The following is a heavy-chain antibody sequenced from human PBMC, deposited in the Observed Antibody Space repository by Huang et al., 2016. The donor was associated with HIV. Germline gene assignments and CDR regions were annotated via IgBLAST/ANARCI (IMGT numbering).Heavy chain of an antibody. CDR1: GFTFSSYA. V-gene: IGHV3-23*01. CDR3: AKSGYCSGGSCYLEGFDP. Sequence: EVQLLESGGGLVQPGGSLRLSCAASGFTFSSYAMSWVGQAPGKGLEGVSAISGSGGSTYYADAVKGRFTIARDNSKNTLYLQMNSLRAEDTAVYYGAKSGYCSGGSCYLEGFDPWGQGTLVTVSS. J-gene: IGHJ5*02. D-gene: IGHD2-15*01. CDR2: ISGSGGST.